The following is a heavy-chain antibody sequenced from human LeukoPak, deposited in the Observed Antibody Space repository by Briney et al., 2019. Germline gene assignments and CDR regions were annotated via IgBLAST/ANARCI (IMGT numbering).Heavy chain of an antibody. CDR2: ISYDGSNK. J-gene: IGHJ2*01. V-gene: IGHV3-33*01. CDR1: GLTFSSYG. D-gene: IGHD3-10*01. CDR3: ERGLGVWYFDL. Sequence: GGSLSLSCAASGLTFSSYGMHWVRQAPGKGLEWVAVISYDGSNKYYADSVKGRFSISRDNSKSTLYLQMNSLRLEDTAVYYCERGLGVWYFDLWGRGTLVTVSS.